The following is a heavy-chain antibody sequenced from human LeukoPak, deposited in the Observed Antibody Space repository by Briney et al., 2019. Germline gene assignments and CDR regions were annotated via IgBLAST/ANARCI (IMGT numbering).Heavy chain of an antibody. J-gene: IGHJ5*02. CDR1: GFTFSNYE. V-gene: IGHV3-48*03. CDR2: ISSSGSDI. D-gene: IGHD3-10*01. CDR3: ARGEFGELKS. Sequence: GGSLRLSCAASGFTFSNYEMRWVRQAPGKGLEWVSYISSSGSDIYYADSVKGRFTISRDNAKNSLYLHMNSLRAEDTAVYYCARGEFGELKSWGQGTLVIVSS.